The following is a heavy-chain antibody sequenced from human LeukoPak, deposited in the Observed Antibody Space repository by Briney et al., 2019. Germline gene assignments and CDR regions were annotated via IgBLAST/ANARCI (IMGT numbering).Heavy chain of an antibody. CDR3: AKDLKGELWFGDAFDI. CDR2: ISYDGSNK. V-gene: IGHV3-30*04. Sequence: GGSLRLSCAASGFTFSSYAMHWVRQAPGKGLEWVAVISYDGSNKYYADSVKGRFTISRDNSKNTLYLQMNSLRAEDTAVYYCAKDLKGELWFGDAFDIWGQGTMVTVSS. J-gene: IGHJ3*02. D-gene: IGHD3-10*01. CDR1: GFTFSSYA.